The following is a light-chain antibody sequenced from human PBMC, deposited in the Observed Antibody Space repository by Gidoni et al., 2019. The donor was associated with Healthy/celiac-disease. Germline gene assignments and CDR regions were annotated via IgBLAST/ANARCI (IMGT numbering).Light chain of an antibody. J-gene: IGLJ2*01. CDR1: NMGSKS. Sequence: SYVLTPQPSVSVAPGQTARITWGGNNMGSKSVHWYQQKPGQAPVLVVYDDSDRPAGIPERFSGSNSGNTATLTISRVEAGDEADYYCQVWDSSSDHHVVFGGGTKLTVL. CDR3: QVWDSSSDHHVV. CDR2: DDS. V-gene: IGLV3-21*02.